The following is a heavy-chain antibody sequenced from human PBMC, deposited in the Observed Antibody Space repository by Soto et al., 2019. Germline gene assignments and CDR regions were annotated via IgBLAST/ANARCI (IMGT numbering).Heavy chain of an antibody. CDR1: GGSISTDHYH. D-gene: IGHD2-21*02. J-gene: IGHJ6*02. Sequence: QVQLQESGPGLVRPSQTLSLTCTVSGGSISTDHYHWTWIRQTPGKALEWIGYIHYSGSIHFNPSLQSRVSMSVDTSKNLFSLKLSSVTAADTAVYFCAREDDGGDRDYYGLDVWGQGTTVTVSS. V-gene: IGHV4-30-4*01. CDR2: IHYSGSI. CDR3: AREDDGGDRDYYGLDV.